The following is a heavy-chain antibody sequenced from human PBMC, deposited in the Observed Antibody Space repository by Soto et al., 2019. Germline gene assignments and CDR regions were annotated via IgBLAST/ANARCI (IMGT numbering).Heavy chain of an antibody. V-gene: IGHV3-48*01. CDR1: GFTFSSYS. D-gene: IGHD2-15*01. Sequence: EVQVVESGGGLVQPGGSLRLSCAASGFTFSSYSMNWVRQAPGKGLEWVSYISSSSSTKFYADSVKGRFTISRDNARNSLYMQMNSRRGEDTAVYYCARDIDGGGQGSLVTVSS. CDR2: ISSSSSTK. J-gene: IGHJ4*02. CDR3: ARDIDG.